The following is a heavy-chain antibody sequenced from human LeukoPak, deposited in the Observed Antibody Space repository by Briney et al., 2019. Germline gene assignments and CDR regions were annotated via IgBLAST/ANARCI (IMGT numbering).Heavy chain of an antibody. J-gene: IGHJ4*02. CDR1: GFSVSRNY. CDR3: ARDFGDSERGFDY. Sequence: GGSLRLSCAVSGFSVSRNYMSWVRQAPGKGLEWVSLIYSDGTTYYADSVKGRFTISKDNSKNTLYLQMNSLRGEDTAIYYCARDFGDSERGFDYWGQGTPVAVSS. V-gene: IGHV3-53*01. CDR2: IYSDGTT. D-gene: IGHD4-17*01.